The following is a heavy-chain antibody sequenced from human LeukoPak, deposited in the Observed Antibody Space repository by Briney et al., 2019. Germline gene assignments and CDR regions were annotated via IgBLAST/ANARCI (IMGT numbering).Heavy chain of an antibody. Sequence: GGSLRLSCAASGFTFSSYWMTWVRQAPGKGLEWVANIKQEGSEKYYVDSVRGRFTISRDNAKNSLYLQMNSLRAGDTAVYSCARAWSLDYWGQGTLVTVSS. CDR2: IKQEGSEK. J-gene: IGHJ4*02. CDR1: GFTFSSYW. CDR3: ARAWSLDY. D-gene: IGHD2-8*01. V-gene: IGHV3-7*04.